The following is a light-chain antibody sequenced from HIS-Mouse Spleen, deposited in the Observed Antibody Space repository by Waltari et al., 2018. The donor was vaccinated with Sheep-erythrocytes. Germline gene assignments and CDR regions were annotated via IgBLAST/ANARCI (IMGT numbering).Light chain of an antibody. CDR3: SSYAGSNNWV. CDR1: IRDVGGYHY. V-gene: IGLV2-8*01. J-gene: IGLJ3*02. Sequence: QSALTQPPSASGSPGQSVTIPCPGTIRDVGGYHYVSWYQQHPGKAPKLMIYEVSKRPSGVPDRFSGSKSGNTASLTVSGLQAEDEADYYCSSYAGSNNWVFGGGTKLTVL. CDR2: EVS.